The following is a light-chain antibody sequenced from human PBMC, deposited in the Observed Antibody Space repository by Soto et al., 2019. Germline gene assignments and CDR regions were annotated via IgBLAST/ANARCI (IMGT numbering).Light chain of an antibody. J-gene: IGLJ2*01. CDR2: EVS. CDR1: SNDVGAYDF. V-gene: IGLV2-14*01. CDR3: SAYTTSSALVV. Sequence: QSALTQPASVSGSPGQSITISCSGTSNDVGAYDFVSWYQQHPGKAPKLMIFEVSHRPSGVSHRFSGSKSGNMACLTISGLQAEDAADYYCSAYTTSSALVVFGGGTQLTV.